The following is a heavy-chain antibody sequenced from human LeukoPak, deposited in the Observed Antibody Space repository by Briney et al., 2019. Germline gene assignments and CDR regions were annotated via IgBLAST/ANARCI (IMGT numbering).Heavy chain of an antibody. Sequence: GGSLRLSCAASGFTFSSYEMNWVRQAPGKGLEWVSYISSSGSTIYYADSVKGRFTISRDNAKNSLYLQMNSLRAEDTAVYYCAREVELGFDYWGQGTLVTVSS. CDR2: ISSSGSTI. J-gene: IGHJ4*02. D-gene: IGHD3-10*01. V-gene: IGHV3-48*03. CDR3: AREVELGFDY. CDR1: GFTFSSYE.